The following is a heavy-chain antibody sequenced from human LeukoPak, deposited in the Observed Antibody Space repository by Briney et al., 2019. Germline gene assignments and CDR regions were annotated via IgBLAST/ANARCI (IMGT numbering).Heavy chain of an antibody. Sequence: SETLSLTCTVSGYSISSGYYWGWIRQPPGKGLEWLASIYHSGTIYYNPSLKSRVTISVDTSKNQFSLKLTSVTAADTAVYYCARGLGRQQLVSPFDYWGQGTLVTVS. J-gene: IGHJ4*02. CDR3: ARGLGRQQLVSPFDY. D-gene: IGHD6-13*01. CDR1: GYSISSGYY. CDR2: IYHSGTI. V-gene: IGHV4-38-2*02.